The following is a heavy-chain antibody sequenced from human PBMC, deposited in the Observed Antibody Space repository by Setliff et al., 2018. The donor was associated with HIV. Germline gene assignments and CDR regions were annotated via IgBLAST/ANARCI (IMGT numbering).Heavy chain of an antibody. D-gene: IGHD3-3*01. CDR3: ARVGNNFWIGYYWFDP. V-gene: IGHV4-31*03. J-gene: IGHJ5*02. CDR2: IYYSGTT. CDR1: GGSISSGGYY. Sequence: SETLSLTCTVSGGSISSGGYYWSWIRQHPGKGLEWIGNIYYSGTTYYNPSLKSRVTISVDTSKNQFSLKLNSVTAADTAVYYCARVGNNFWIGYYWFDPWGQGILVTVSS.